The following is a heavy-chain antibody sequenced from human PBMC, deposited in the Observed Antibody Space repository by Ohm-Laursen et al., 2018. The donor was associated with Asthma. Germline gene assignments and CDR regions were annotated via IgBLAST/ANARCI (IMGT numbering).Heavy chain of an antibody. CDR2: IYRSAST. CDR1: GGSISTDDYY. Sequence: SQTLSFTCSVSGGSISTDDYYWSWIRQSPGKVLGRIGYIYRSASTYSNPSLTSRVTISCNTSKNQFSLKLASVTAADTAVYYCARGPMHDYYFGNWGPGTLVTVSS. V-gene: IGHV4-30-4*01. CDR3: ARGPMHDYYFGN. J-gene: IGHJ4*02. D-gene: IGHD1-1*01.